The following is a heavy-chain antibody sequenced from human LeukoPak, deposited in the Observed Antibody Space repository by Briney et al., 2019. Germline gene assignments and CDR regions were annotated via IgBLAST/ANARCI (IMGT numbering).Heavy chain of an antibody. CDR2: IYPADSDT. J-gene: IGHJ4*02. V-gene: IGHV5-51*01. Sequence: NRGESLKISCQGSGYSFTYYWIAWVRQMPGKGLEWMGIIYPADSDTRYSPSLQGQVTISADKSTSTAYLQWSSLKASDTAMYYCARQDGRALYYFDYWGQGTLVTVSS. CDR3: ARQDGRALYYFDY. D-gene: IGHD5-24*01. CDR1: GYSFTYYW.